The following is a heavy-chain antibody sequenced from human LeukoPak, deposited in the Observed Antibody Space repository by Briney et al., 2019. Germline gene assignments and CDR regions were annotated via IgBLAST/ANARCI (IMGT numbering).Heavy chain of an antibody. J-gene: IGHJ3*02. D-gene: IGHD3-10*01. CDR2: INPSGGST. CDR1: GYTFTSYY. Sequence: ASVKVSCKASGYTFTSYYMHWVRQAPGQGLGWMGIINPSGGSTSYAQKFQGRVTMTRDMSTSTVYMELSSLRSEDTAVYYCARDPKRGFQADDAFDIWGQGTTVTVSS. V-gene: IGHV1-46*01. CDR3: ARDPKRGFQADDAFDI.